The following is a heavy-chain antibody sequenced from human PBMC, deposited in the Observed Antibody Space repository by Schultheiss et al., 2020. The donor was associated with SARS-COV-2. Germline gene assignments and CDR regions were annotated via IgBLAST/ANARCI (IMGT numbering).Heavy chain of an antibody. J-gene: IGHJ5*02. CDR1: GFTVSAAY. Sequence: GSLRLSCAASGFTVSAAYMSWIRQPPGKGLEWIGEINHSGSTNYNPSLKSRVTISVDTSKNQFSLKLSSVTAADTAVYYCARGQYSSNWYGSRPFDPWGQGTLVTVSS. V-gene: IGHV4-34*01. CDR2: INHSGST. D-gene: IGHD6-13*01. CDR3: ARGQYSSNWYGSRPFDP.